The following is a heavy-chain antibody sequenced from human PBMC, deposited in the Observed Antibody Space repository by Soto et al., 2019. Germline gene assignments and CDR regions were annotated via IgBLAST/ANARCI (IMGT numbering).Heavy chain of an antibody. Sequence: PGESLKISCKGSGYSFTSYWIGWVRQMPGKGLEWMGIIYPGDSDTRYGPSFQGQVTISADKSISTAYLQWSSLKASDTAMYYCARRSMTTPIRYGMDVWGQGTTVTVSS. CDR2: IYPGDSDT. J-gene: IGHJ6*02. CDR3: ARRSMTTPIRYGMDV. V-gene: IGHV5-51*01. CDR1: GYSFTSYW. D-gene: IGHD4-17*01.